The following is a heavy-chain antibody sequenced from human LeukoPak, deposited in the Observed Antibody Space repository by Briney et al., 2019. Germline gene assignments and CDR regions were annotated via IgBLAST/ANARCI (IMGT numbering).Heavy chain of an antibody. V-gene: IGHV1-2*02. CDR3: ARDGLLGSRFDY. J-gene: IGHJ4*02. CDR1: GYTFTGYY. Sequence: ASVKVSCKASGYTFTGYYMHWVRQAPGQGLEWMGWINPNSGGTNYAQKFQGRATMTRDTSISTAYMELSRLRSDDTAVYYCARDGLLGSRFDYWGQGTLVTVSS. D-gene: IGHD6-13*01. CDR2: INPNSGGT.